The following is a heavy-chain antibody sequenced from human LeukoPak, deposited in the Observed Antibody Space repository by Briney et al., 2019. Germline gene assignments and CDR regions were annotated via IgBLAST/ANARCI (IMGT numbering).Heavy chain of an antibody. CDR2: ISAYNGNT. CDR3: ARGVAVAGLIDY. V-gene: IGHV1-18*04. J-gene: IGHJ4*02. CDR1: GYTFTGYY. D-gene: IGHD6-19*01. Sequence: ASVKVSCKASGYTFTGYYMHWVRQAPGQGLEWMGWISAYNGNTNYAQKLQGRVTMTTDTSTSTAYMELRSLRSDDTAVYYCARGVAVAGLIDYWGQGTLVTVSS.